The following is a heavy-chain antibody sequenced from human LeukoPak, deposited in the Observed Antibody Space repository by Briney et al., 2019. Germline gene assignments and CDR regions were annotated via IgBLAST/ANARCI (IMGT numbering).Heavy chain of an antibody. D-gene: IGHD3-3*01. Sequence: GGSLRLSCAASGFSFSNSGMHWVRQAPGKGLEWVAFIGQDGTTKYYVDSVKGRFTIPGDNPKKMAYLQMNNLRAEDTAIYYCVKDGEWTFDVWGQGTMVTVSS. CDR1: GFSFSNSG. V-gene: IGHV3-30*02. CDR3: VKDGEWTFDV. J-gene: IGHJ3*01. CDR2: IGQDGTTK.